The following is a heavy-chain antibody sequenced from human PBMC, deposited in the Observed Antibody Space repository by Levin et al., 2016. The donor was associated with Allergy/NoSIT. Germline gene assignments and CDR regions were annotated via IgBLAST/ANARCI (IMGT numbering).Heavy chain of an antibody. CDR1: GFAFDDYA. V-gene: IGHV3-43D*04. CDR2: ISWDGDSI. Sequence: LSLTCAASGFAFDDYAMHWVRQAPGKGLEWVSLISWDGDSIYYADSVKGRFTTSRDNRKNSLYLQLSSLRPEDTAIYYCVKVGSMAATGYNWFDPWGQGTLVKVSS. J-gene: IGHJ5*02. D-gene: IGHD6-13*01. CDR3: VKVGSMAATGYNWFDP.